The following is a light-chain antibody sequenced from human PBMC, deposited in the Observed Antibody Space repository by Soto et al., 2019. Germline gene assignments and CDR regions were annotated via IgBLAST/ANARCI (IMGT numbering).Light chain of an antibody. V-gene: IGLV2-14*01. Sequence: QSALTQPASVSGSPGQSITISCTGTSSDVGDYNYVSWYLQHPGKAPKLIIYEVSNRPSGVSARFSGSKSGNTASLTISGLQAEDEATYYCSSHTTSTTPYVLFGGGTKLTVL. J-gene: IGLJ2*01. CDR3: SSHTTSTTPYVL. CDR1: SSDVGDYNY. CDR2: EVS.